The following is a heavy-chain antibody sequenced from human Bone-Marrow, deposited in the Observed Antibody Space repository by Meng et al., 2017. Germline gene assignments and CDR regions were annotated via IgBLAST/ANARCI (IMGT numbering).Heavy chain of an antibody. J-gene: IGHJ5*02. D-gene: IGHD1-26*01. V-gene: IGHV4-34*01. CDR2: IHHSGST. CDR3: ARVVWSIVGATQWFDP. Sequence: QLQLEGFGSGLVQPSETLSLTCAGDGGSFGGYDRSLRRQPRGKGLVWLGEIHHSGSTNYNPSLKSRVTISVEPPTNQFSLKLSSVTAADTAVYYCARVVWSIVGATQWFDPWGQGTLVTVSS. CDR1: GGSFGGYD.